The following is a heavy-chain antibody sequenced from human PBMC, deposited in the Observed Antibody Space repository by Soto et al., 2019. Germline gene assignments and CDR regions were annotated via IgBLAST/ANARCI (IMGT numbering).Heavy chain of an antibody. CDR1: GGSIMTSY. J-gene: IGHJ6*02. CDR3: ARRQERFYDSDGLDV. CDR2: IHDSGST. V-gene: IGHV4-59*08. D-gene: IGHD3-9*01. Sequence: PSETLSLTCTASGGSIMTSYWTWIRQPPGKGLEWLGYIHDSGSTNYNPSLKSRVTMSADTAKNQFSLKLTSVTAADTAVYYCARRQERFYDSDGLDVWGQGTTVTGSS.